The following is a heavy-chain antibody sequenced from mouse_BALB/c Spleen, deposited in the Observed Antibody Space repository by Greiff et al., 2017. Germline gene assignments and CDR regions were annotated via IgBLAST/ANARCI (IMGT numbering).Heavy chain of an antibody. CDR2: ISSGGST. Sequence: EVKLVESGGGLVKPGGSLKLSCAASGFTFSSYAMSCVRQTPEKRLEWVASISSGGSTYYPDSVKGRFTISRDNARNILYLQMSSLRSEDTAMYYCARGLNYYGSYYYAMDYWGQGTSVTVSS. CDR1: GFTFSSYA. J-gene: IGHJ4*01. D-gene: IGHD1-1*01. V-gene: IGHV5-6-5*01. CDR3: ARGLNYYGSYYYAMDY.